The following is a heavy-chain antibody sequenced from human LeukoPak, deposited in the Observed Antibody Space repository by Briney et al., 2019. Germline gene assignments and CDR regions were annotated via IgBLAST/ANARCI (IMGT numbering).Heavy chain of an antibody. CDR1: GGFISNYY. V-gene: IGHV4-4*07. CDR3: ARGVGYSYGYRY. D-gene: IGHD5-18*01. J-gene: IGHJ4*02. Sequence: PSETLSLTCSVSGGFISNYYWSWIRQPAGKGLEWIGRISTSGNTNYNPSLKSRVTISVDTSKNQFSLKLSSVTAADTAVYYCARGVGYSYGYRYWGQGTLVTVSS. CDR2: ISTSGNT.